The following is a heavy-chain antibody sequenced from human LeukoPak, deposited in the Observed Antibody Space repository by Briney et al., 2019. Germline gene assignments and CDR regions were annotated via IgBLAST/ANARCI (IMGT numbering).Heavy chain of an antibody. CDR3: AKAPITMVRGVPYFFDY. CDR1: GFTFSSHA. CDR2: MSGRGGNT. V-gene: IGHV3-23*01. D-gene: IGHD3-10*01. Sequence: GGSLRLSCAASGFTFSSHAMGCVPQAPGKGREGVSAMSGRGGNTYYADSVKDRFILSRDHSKTTLYLQMNRLSAEDTAVYYCAKAPITMVRGVPYFFDYWGQGTLVTVSS. J-gene: IGHJ4*02.